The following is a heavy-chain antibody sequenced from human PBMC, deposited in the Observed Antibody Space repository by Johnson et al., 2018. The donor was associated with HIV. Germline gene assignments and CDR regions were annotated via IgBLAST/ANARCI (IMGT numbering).Heavy chain of an antibody. CDR2: ISYDGSNK. CDR3: AKDCGYSYDHAFDI. J-gene: IGHJ3*02. Sequence: QEQLVESGGGLVQPGGSLRLSCAASGFSFSSYGIHWVRQAPGKGLEWVAVISYDGSNKYYADSVKGRFTISRDNSKNTLYLQMNSLRAEDTAVYYCAKDCGYSYDHAFDIWGQGTMVTVSS. CDR1: GFSFSSYG. V-gene: IGHV3-30*18. D-gene: IGHD5-18*01.